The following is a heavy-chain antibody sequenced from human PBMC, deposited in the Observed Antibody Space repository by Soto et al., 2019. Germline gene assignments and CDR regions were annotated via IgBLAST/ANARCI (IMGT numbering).Heavy chain of an antibody. Sequence: GGSLRLSCAASGFTFSNYAIHWVRQAPGKGLEWVAVIASDGKDKRYADSVKGRFTISRDNSKNTVYLQMNSLRAEDTAVYYCARDPYSYGPIDYWGQGTLVTVS. CDR3: ARDPYSYGPIDY. CDR2: IASDGKDK. V-gene: IGHV3-30*03. J-gene: IGHJ4*02. D-gene: IGHD5-18*01. CDR1: GFTFSNYA.